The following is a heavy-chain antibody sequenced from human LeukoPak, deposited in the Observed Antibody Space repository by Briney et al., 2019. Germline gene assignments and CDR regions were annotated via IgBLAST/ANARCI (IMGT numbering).Heavy chain of an antibody. J-gene: IGHJ6*04. CDR2: ISSSGSTI. Sequence: PGGSLRLSCAASGFTFSSYGMSWVRQAPGKGLEWVSYISSSGSTINYADSVKGRFTISRDNAKNSLYLQMNSLRAEDTAVYYCAELGITMIGGVWGKGTTVTISS. V-gene: IGHV3-48*04. CDR3: AELGITMIGGV. CDR1: GFTFSSYG. D-gene: IGHD3-10*02.